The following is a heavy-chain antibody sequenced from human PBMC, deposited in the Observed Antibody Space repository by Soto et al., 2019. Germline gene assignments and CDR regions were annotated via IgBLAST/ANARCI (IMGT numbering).Heavy chain of an antibody. CDR3: ARGAYGGTSGLGSYAFDI. CDR2: INHSGST. Sequence: SETLSLPCAVYGGSFSGYYWSWIRQPPGKGLEWIGEINHSGSTNYNPSLKSRVTISVDTSKNQFSLKLSSVTAADTAVYYCARGAYGGTSGLGSYAFDIWGQGTMVT. J-gene: IGHJ3*02. CDR1: GGSFSGYY. D-gene: IGHD4-17*01. V-gene: IGHV4-34*01.